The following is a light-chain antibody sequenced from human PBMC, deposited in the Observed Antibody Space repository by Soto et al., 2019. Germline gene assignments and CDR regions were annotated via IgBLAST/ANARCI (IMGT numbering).Light chain of an antibody. CDR1: QPLSSW. CDR2: DAS. Sequence: IQMTQSPSFVSASVGDRVTITCRASQPLSSWLAWYHQKPGKAPKLLIYDASNLESGVPSRFSGRGGATEITLIISILQAEDVGIYCCQQDVNYWTFGQGTKV. CDR3: QQDVNYWT. V-gene: IGKV1-5*01. J-gene: IGKJ1*01.